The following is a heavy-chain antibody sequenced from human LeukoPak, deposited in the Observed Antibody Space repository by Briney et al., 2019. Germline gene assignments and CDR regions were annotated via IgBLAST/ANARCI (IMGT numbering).Heavy chain of an antibody. D-gene: IGHD3-9*01. Sequence: GGSLRLSCAASGFTFSSYGMHWVRQAPGKGLEWVAFIRYDGSSKYYADSVKGRFTISRDNSKNTLYLQMNSLRAEDTAVYYCARVVLRYFDWLVGGYFDYWGQGTLVTVSS. CDR3: ARVVLRYFDWLVGGYFDY. CDR2: IRYDGSSK. CDR1: GFTFSSYG. V-gene: IGHV3-30*02. J-gene: IGHJ4*02.